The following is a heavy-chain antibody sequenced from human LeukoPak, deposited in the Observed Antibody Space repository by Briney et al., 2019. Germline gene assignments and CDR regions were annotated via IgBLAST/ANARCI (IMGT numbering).Heavy chain of an antibody. CDR1: GFTFTSYS. Sequence: QSGGSLRLSCAASGFTFTSYSMNWVRQAPGKGLEWVSTISGGGGSTYYADSVKGRFTISRDNSKDTLYLQMNSLRAEDTAVYYCARNENSGWGYFDYWGQGTLVTVSS. D-gene: IGHD5-12*01. J-gene: IGHJ4*02. CDR2: ISGGGGST. V-gene: IGHV3-23*01. CDR3: ARNENSGWGYFDY.